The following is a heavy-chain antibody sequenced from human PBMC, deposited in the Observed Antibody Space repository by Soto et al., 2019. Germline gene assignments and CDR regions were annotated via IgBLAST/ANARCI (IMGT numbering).Heavy chain of an antibody. CDR1: GYTFTSHG. Sequence: QVQLVQSGAEVKKPGASVKVSCKASGYTFTSHGITWVRQAPGQGLEWMGWISGYNGNTNYAQKFQGRVTMTRDTSINTAYMALSRLRSDDTAVYYCARERFLEWLLSHYYYYYGMDVWGQGTTVTVSS. V-gene: IGHV1-18*01. J-gene: IGHJ6*02. CDR3: ARERFLEWLLSHYYYYYGMDV. D-gene: IGHD3-3*01. CDR2: ISGYNGNT.